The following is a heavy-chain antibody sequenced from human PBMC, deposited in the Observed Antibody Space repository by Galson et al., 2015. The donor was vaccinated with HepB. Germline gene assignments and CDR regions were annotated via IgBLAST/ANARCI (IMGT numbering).Heavy chain of an antibody. CDR3: TRMGDLSGYSSL. V-gene: IGHV3-73*01. Sequence: SLRLSCAASGFTFSSSAIHWVRQASGRGLEWIGRIGSKANNYATAYVASVRGRFPISRDDSKKTAFLQLNSLKTDDTAVYYCTRMGDLSGYSSLWGQGTLVTVSS. CDR1: GFTFSSSA. J-gene: IGHJ4*02. CDR2: IGSKANNYAT. D-gene: IGHD5-18*01.